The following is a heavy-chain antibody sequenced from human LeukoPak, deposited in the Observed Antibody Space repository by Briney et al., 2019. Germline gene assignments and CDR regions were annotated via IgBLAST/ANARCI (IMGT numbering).Heavy chain of an antibody. CDR2: IYSGGST. CDR1: GFTVSSNH. CDR3: ARVRSGYSFGY. Sequence: PAGSLRLSGAASGFTVSSNHMSWLRQAPGKGLEGGSVIYSGGSTYYADSVKGRFAISRDNSKNTLYLQMNSLRAEDTAVYYCARVRSGYSFGYWGQGTLVTVSS. D-gene: IGHD5-18*01. V-gene: IGHV3-53*01. J-gene: IGHJ4*02.